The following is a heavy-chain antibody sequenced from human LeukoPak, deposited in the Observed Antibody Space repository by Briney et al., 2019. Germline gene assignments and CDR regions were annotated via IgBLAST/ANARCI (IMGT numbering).Heavy chain of an antibody. J-gene: IGHJ4*02. CDR3: ARDDGWVVVTGIDY. CDR1: GGSIRTSSYY. D-gene: IGHD1-14*01. Sequence: SETLSLTCTVSGGSIRTSSYYWGWIRQPPGKGLEWIGSIFYSGTTYYNPSLKSRVTISVDTSKNQFSLKLNSVTAADTAVYYCARDDGWVVVTGIDYWGQGILVTVSS. CDR2: IFYSGTT. V-gene: IGHV4-39*07.